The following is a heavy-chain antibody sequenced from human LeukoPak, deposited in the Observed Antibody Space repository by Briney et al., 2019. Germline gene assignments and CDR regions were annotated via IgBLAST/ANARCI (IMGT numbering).Heavy chain of an antibody. V-gene: IGHV4-34*01. CDR3: ARSRPFQAFDI. CDR2: INHSGST. D-gene: IGHD3-16*01. CDR1: GGSFSGYY. Sequence: SETLSLTCAVYGGSFSGYYWSWIRQPPGKGLEWIGEINHSGSTNYNPSLKSRVTISVDTSKNHFSLRLSSVTAADTTVYYCARSRPFQAFDIWGQGTMVTVSS. J-gene: IGHJ3*02.